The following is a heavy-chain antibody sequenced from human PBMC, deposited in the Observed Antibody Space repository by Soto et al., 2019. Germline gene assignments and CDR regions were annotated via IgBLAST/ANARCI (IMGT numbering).Heavy chain of an antibody. V-gene: IGHV3-30-3*01. Sequence: QVQLVESGGGVVQPGRSLRLSCAASGFTFSSYAMHWVRQAPGKGLEWVAVISYDGSNKYYADSVKVRFTISRDNSKNTLYLQMNSLRAEDTAVYYCARDDSSGYYTTPADYFDSWGQGTLVTVSS. J-gene: IGHJ4*02. CDR3: ARDDSSGYYTTPADYFDS. CDR1: GFTFSSYA. CDR2: ISYDGSNK. D-gene: IGHD3-22*01.